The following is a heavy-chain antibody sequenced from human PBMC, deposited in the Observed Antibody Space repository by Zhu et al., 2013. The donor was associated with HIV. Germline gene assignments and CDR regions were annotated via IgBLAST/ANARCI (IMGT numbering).Heavy chain of an antibody. CDR2: INPNSGGT. J-gene: IGHJ2*01. D-gene: IGHD6-13*01. CDR3: ARDEGXQQLVRYFDL. V-gene: IGHV1-2*02. Sequence: QVQLVQSGAEVKKPGASVKVSCKASGYTFTGYYMHWVRQAPGQGLEWMGWINPNSGGTNYAQKFQGRVTMTRDTSISTAYMELSRLRSDDTAVYYCARDEGXQQLVRYFDLWGRGTLVTVSS. CDR1: GYTFTGYY.